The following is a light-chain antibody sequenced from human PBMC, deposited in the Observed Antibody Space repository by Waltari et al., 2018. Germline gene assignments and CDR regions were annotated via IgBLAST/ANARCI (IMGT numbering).Light chain of an antibody. CDR2: GAS. CDR3: QQYNNWPPYT. V-gene: IGKV3-15*01. CDR1: QSINNN. Sequence: EIVMTQSPASLSVSPGDRAPLSCRDSQSINNNLAWYQQIPGQAPRLLMSGASTRATGVPARFSGSGSGTEFTLTISSMQSEDFAVYYCQQYNNWPPYTFGQGDQAGDQT. J-gene: IGKJ2*01.